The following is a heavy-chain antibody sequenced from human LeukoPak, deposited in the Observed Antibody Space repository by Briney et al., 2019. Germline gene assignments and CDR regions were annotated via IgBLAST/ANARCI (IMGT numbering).Heavy chain of an antibody. CDR2: IRSSGDKG. J-gene: IGHJ3*02. CDR1: GFAPSFTFSAYA. V-gene: IGHV3-23*01. CDR3: AKDERIVNGNFDI. Sequence: GGSLTLTCTASGFAPSFTFSAYAMSWVRQAPGKGLEWVSSIRSSGDKGYYADSVRGRLTISRDNSKNTLYLHMTGLRAEDTAIYHCAKDERIVNGNFDIWGQGTTVTVSS. D-gene: IGHD1-1*01.